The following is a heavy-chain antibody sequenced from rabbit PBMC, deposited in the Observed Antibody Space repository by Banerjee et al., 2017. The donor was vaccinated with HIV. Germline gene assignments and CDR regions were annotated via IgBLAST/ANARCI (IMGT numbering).Heavy chain of an antibody. D-gene: IGHD4-2*01. CDR2: IWTGSGNT. CDR1: GFSFSNKYV. J-gene: IGHJ4*01. V-gene: IGHV1S45*01. CDR3: ARGGYGGDSGATGL. Sequence: QEQLEESGGDLVKPEGSLTLTCTASGFSFSNKYVMCWVRQAPGKGLEWIACIWTGSGNTYYASWAKGRFTITKTSSTTVTLQMTSLTAADTATYFCARGGYGGDSGATGLWGPGTLVTVS.